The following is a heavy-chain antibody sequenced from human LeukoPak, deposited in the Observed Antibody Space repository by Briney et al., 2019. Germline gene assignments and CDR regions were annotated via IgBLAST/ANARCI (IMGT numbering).Heavy chain of an antibody. CDR3: ARDIGYGDY. CDR1: GFTFNNYW. D-gene: IGHD1-1*01. Sequence: GGFLRLSCAASGFTFNNYWMTWVRQAPGKGLEWVASIKIDGSEKYYVDSVKGRFTISRDNAKNSLYLQMNSLRAEDTAVYYCARDIGYGDYWGQGTLVTVSS. J-gene: IGHJ4*02. CDR2: IKIDGSEK. V-gene: IGHV3-7*01.